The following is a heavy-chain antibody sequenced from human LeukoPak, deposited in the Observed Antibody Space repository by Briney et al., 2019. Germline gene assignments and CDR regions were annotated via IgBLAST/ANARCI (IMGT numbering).Heavy chain of an antibody. CDR2: ISGSAGST. Sequence: GGSLRLSCAASGFTFSTYAMSWVRQAPGTGLEWVSSISGSAGSTYYADSVEGRFTISRDNSKNTLYLQMNSLRAEDTAVYYCATGVWSDYWYFEYWGQGTLVTVSS. CDR1: GFTFSTYA. D-gene: IGHD3-3*01. CDR3: ATGVWSDYWYFEY. V-gene: IGHV3-23*01. J-gene: IGHJ4*02.